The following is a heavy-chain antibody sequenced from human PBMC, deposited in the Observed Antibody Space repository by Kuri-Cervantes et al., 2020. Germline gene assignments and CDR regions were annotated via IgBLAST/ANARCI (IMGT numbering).Heavy chain of an antibody. CDR3: ARGRQWRYYFDY. CDR2: VSDDGSNR. V-gene: IGHV3-30-3*01. CDR1: GFIFSDYA. D-gene: IGHD6-19*01. Sequence: GGSLRLSCAASGFIFSDYAIHWVRQAPGKGLEWVAVVSDDGSNRIYADSVKGRFTISRDNSKNTLYLQMNSLRAEDTAVYYCARGRQWRYYFDYWGQGTLVTVSS. J-gene: IGHJ4*02.